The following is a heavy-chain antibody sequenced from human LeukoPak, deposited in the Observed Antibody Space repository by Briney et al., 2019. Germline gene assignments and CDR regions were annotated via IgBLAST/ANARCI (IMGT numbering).Heavy chain of an antibody. CDR2: IYTSGST. CDR1: GGSISSYY. CDR3: ATHFPGIAVDY. V-gene: IGHV4-4*09. Sequence: SETLSLTCTVSGGSISSYYWSWIRQPPGKGLEWIGYIYTSGSTNYNPSLKSRVTISVDTSKNQFSLKLSSVTAADTAVYYCATHFPGIAVDYWGQGTLVTVSS. J-gene: IGHJ4*02. D-gene: IGHD6-13*01.